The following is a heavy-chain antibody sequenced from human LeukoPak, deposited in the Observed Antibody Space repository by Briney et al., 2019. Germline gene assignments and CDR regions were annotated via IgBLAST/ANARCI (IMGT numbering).Heavy chain of an antibody. CDR1: GGTFSSYA. V-gene: IGHV1-69*04. CDR2: IIPILGIA. Sequence: ASVKLSCKASGGTFSSYAISWVRQAPGQGLEWMGRIIPILGIANYAQKFQGRVTITADKSTSTAYMELSSLRSEDTAVYYCARAQLLLGLAAFDIWGQGTMVTVSS. D-gene: IGHD2-2*01. CDR3: ARAQLLLGLAAFDI. J-gene: IGHJ3*02.